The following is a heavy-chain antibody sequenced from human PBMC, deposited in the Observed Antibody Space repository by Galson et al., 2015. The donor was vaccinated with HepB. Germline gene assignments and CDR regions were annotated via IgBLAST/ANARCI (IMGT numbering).Heavy chain of an antibody. Sequence: SCKASGYTFTGNHIHWVRQAPGQGLEWMGWVNPRSGATNYAQKFQGRVTMTRDTSINTAYMELSSLRSDDTAVYYCVRLQDDSEGFYLYFDLWGRGTLVTVSS. CDR3: VRLQDDSEGFYLYFDL. CDR2: VNPRSGAT. D-gene: IGHD5-24*01. V-gene: IGHV1-2*02. CDR1: GYTFTGNH. J-gene: IGHJ2*01.